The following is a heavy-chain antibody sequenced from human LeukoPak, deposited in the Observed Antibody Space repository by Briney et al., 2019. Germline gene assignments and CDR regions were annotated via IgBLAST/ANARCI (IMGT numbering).Heavy chain of an antibody. CDR3: ASSGHSSGWYVLDY. D-gene: IGHD6-19*01. CDR1: GFTFSSNY. Sequence: PGGSLRLSCAASGFTFSSNYMTWVRQAPGKGLEWVSVIYSGGSTDYADSVKGRFTISRDNSKNTLYLQMNSLRAEDTAVYYCASSGHSSGWYVLDYWGQGTLVTVSS. CDR2: IYSGGST. V-gene: IGHV3-66*01. J-gene: IGHJ4*02.